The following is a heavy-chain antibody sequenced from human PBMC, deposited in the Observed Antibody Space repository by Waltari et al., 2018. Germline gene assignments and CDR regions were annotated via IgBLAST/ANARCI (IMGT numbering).Heavy chain of an antibody. D-gene: IGHD3-22*01. Sequence: QVQLVESGGGVVQPGRSLRLSCAASEFTFSSYAMHWVRQAPGKWLGWVEVISYNERNINYVDSGKVRLTITRDNSKKMLYLQMNSLRGEDTAVYYCARDYCDRTYCHGMDVWGQGTTVTVSS. J-gene: IGHJ6*02. CDR3: ARDYCDRTYCHGMDV. CDR1: EFTFSSYA. V-gene: IGHV3-30*04. CDR2: ISYNERNI.